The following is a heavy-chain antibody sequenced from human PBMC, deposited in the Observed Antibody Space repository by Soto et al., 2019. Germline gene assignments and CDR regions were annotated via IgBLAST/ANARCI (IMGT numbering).Heavy chain of an antibody. Sequence: ASVKVSCKASGYTFTSYAMHWVRQAPGQRLEWMGWINAGNGNTKYSQKFQSRVTITRDTSASTAYMELSSLRSEDTAVYYCTRVPHYDILTGYYSPFDYWGQGTLVTAPQ. J-gene: IGHJ4*02. CDR2: INAGNGNT. CDR1: GYTFTSYA. D-gene: IGHD3-9*01. V-gene: IGHV1-3*01. CDR3: TRVPHYDILTGYYSPFDY.